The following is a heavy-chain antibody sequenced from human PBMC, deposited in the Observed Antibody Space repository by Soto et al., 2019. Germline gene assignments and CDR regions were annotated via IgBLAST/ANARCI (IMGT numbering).Heavy chain of an antibody. J-gene: IGHJ6*02. V-gene: IGHV1-18*04. Sequence: GASVKVSCKASGYTFTSYGISWVRQAPGQGLEWMGWISAYNGNTNYAQKLQGRVTMTTDTSTSTAYMELRSLRSDDTAVYYCARDQGRKGGEYWGGDCYSRYYYGMDVWGQGTTVTVSS. CDR3: ARDQGRKGGEYWGGDCYSRYYYGMDV. CDR2: ISAYNGNT. D-gene: IGHD2-21*02. CDR1: GYTFTSYG.